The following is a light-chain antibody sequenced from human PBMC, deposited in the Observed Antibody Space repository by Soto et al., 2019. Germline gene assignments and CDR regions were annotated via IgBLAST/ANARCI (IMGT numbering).Light chain of an antibody. CDR2: EVT. CDR1: SSDVADYKY. J-gene: IGLJ1*01. V-gene: IGLV2-14*01. Sequence: QSALTQPASVSGSPGQSITISCTGTSSDVADYKYVSWYQQHPGKAPTSLIAEVTKRPSGVSDRFSGSKSGNTASLTISGLQAEDEADYYCSSYTTNNTLVFGTGTKLTVL. CDR3: SSYTTNNTLV.